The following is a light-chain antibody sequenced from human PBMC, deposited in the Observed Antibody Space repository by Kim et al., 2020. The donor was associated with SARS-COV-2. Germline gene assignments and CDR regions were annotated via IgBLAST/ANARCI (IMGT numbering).Light chain of an antibody. CDR1: GLRSYY. Sequence: VALGQTVRITCQGDGLRSYYTTWFQQKPGQAPIVVVYGKNNRPSGIPARFSGSSSGNTASLTITGTQAGDEADYYCNSRDNNDNVLFGGGTQLTVL. CDR3: NSRDNNDNVL. J-gene: IGLJ2*01. CDR2: GKN. V-gene: IGLV3-19*01.